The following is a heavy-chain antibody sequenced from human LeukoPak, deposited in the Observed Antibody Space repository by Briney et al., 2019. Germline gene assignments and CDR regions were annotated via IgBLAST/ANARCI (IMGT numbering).Heavy chain of an antibody. Sequence: GGSLRLSCVASGFTFSSYAMSWVRQAPGKGPEWVSAISGSGGSTYYADSVKGRFTISRDNSKNTLYLQMNSLRAEDTAVYYCAKAPRAAAGTYNGMDVWGQGTTVTVSS. D-gene: IGHD6-13*01. CDR3: AKAPRAAAGTYNGMDV. CDR1: GFTFSSYA. V-gene: IGHV3-23*01. CDR2: ISGSGGST. J-gene: IGHJ6*02.